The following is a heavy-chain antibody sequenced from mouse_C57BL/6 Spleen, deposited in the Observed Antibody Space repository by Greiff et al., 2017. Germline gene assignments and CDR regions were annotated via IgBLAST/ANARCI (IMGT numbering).Heavy chain of an antibody. J-gene: IGHJ3*01. D-gene: IGHD1-1*01. Sequence: QVQLQQPGAELVQPGASVKLSCKATGYTFTSYWMQWVKKRHGQGLEWIGENDPSDSYTNYNQKFKGKATLTVDTSSSTAYMQLSSLTSEDSAVYYCASGVTTGAYGGQWTLVTVSA. CDR2: NDPSDSYT. V-gene: IGHV1-50*01. CDR3: ASGVTTGAY. CDR1: GYTFTSYW.